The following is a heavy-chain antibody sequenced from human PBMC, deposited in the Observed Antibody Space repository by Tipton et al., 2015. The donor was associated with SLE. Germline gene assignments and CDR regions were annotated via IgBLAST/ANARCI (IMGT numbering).Heavy chain of an antibody. CDR1: GFSVSDKY. Sequence: GSLRLSCAVSGFSVSDKYMSWVRQAPGKGLEWVANIKQDGSEKYYVGSVKGRFTVSRDNAENSLYLQMNNLRAEDTALYYCARDTTYKLDLWGRGTLVTVSS. J-gene: IGHJ2*01. CDR3: ARDTTYKLDL. D-gene: IGHD1-1*01. CDR2: IKQDGSEK. V-gene: IGHV3-7*01.